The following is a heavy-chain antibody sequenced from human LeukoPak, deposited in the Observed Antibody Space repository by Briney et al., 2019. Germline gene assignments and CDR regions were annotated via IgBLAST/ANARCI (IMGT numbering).Heavy chain of an antibody. V-gene: IGHV4-30-2*01. CDR2: IYHSGST. J-gene: IGHJ4*02. Sequence: SETLSLTCAVSGGSISSGGYSWSWIRQPPGKGLEWIGYIYHSGSTYYNPSPKSRVTISVDRSKNQFSLKLSSVTAADTAVYYCARVFNTYYYDSSGYDPLYDYWGQGTLVTVSS. D-gene: IGHD3-22*01. CDR3: ARVFNTYYYDSSGYDPLYDY. CDR1: GGSISSGGYS.